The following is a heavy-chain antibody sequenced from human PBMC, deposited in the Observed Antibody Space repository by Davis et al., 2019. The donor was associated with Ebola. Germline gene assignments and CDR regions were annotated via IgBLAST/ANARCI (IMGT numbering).Heavy chain of an antibody. CDR1: GYRFTSYW. J-gene: IGHJ4*02. D-gene: IGHD2-21*02. V-gene: IGHV5-51*01. CDR3: ARVHCGGDCYMYYFDY. Sequence: GESLKISCKGSGYRFTSYWIAWVRQMPGKGLEWMGIIYPGDSDTRYSPSFQGQVTISADKSISTAYLQWSSLKASDTAMYYCARVHCGGDCYMYYFDYWGQGTLVTVSS. CDR2: IYPGDSDT.